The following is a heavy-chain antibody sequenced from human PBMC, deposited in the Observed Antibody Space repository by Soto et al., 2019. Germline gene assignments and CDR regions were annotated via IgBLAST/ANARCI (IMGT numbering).Heavy chain of an antibody. CDR2: IYYSGST. CDR1: GYSISSSNW. J-gene: IGHJ4*02. Sequence: SETLSLTCAVSGYSISSSNWWGWIRQPPGKGLEWIGYIYYSGSTYYNPSLKSRVTMSVDTSKNQFSLKLSSVTAVDTAVYYCARTAYSSSLQIVFDYWGQGTLVTVSS. CDR3: ARTAYSSSLQIVFDY. D-gene: IGHD6-6*01. V-gene: IGHV4-28*01.